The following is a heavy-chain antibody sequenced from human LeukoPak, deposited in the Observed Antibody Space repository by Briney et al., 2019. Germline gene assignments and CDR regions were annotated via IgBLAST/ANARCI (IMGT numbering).Heavy chain of an antibody. CDR1: GGSISSYY. CDR3: ARAYYDILTGYGAFDI. J-gene: IGHJ3*02. D-gene: IGHD3-9*01. V-gene: IGHV4-59*01. CDR2: IYYRGST. Sequence: SETLPLTCTVSGGSISSYYWSWIRQPPGKGLEWIGYIYYRGSTNYNPSLKSRVTISVDTSKNQFSLKLSSVTAADTAVYYCARAYYDILTGYGAFDIWGQGTMVTVSS.